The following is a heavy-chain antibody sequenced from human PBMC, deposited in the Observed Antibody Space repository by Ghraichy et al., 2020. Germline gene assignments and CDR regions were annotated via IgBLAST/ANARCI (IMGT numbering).Heavy chain of an antibody. CDR3: ARPRQYEYSSEGSWFDP. J-gene: IGHJ5*02. V-gene: IGHV4-39*01. Sequence: SQTLSLTCTVSGGSISSSSYYWGWIRQPPGKGLEWIGSIYYSGSTYYNPSLKSRVTISVDTSKNQFSLKLSSVTAADTAVYYCARPRQYEYSSEGSWFDPWGQGTLVTVSS. D-gene: IGHD6-19*01. CDR1: GGSISSSSYY. CDR2: IYYSGST.